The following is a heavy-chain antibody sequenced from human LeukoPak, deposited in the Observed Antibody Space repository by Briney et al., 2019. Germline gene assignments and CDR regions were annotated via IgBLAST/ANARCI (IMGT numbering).Heavy chain of an antibody. CDR2: IVVGNGNT. CDR1: GFTFTSSA. CDR3: ARDFPSATDAFDI. D-gene: IGHD2-15*01. Sequence: GTSVKVSCKASGFTFTSSAMQWVRQARGQRLEWIGWIVVGNGNTNYAQKLQGRVTMTTDTSTSTAYMELRSLRSDDTAVYYCARDFPSATDAFDIWGQGTMVTVSS. J-gene: IGHJ3*02. V-gene: IGHV1-58*02.